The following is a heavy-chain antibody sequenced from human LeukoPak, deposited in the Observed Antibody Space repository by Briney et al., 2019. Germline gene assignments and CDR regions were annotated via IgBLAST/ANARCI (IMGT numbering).Heavy chain of an antibody. J-gene: IGHJ4*02. CDR1: GFTFSSYA. D-gene: IGHD3-22*01. Sequence: PGGSLRLSCAASGFTFSSYAMSWVRQAPGKGLEWVAVISYDGSNKYYADSVKGRFTISRDNSKNTLYLQMNSLRAEDTAVYYCAKDRYYYDSSGYDYWGQGTLVTVSS. CDR3: AKDRYYYDSSGYDY. V-gene: IGHV3-30*18. CDR2: ISYDGSNK.